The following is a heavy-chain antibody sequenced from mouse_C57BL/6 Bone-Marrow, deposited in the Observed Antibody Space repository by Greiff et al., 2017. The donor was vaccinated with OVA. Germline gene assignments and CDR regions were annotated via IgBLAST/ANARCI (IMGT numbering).Heavy chain of an antibody. J-gene: IGHJ1*03. D-gene: IGHD1-1*01. CDR2: IYPGSGST. CDR3: ARGDYGSRTWYFDV. V-gene: IGHV1-55*01. Sequence: VQLQQPGAELVKPGASVKMSCKASGYTFTSYWITWVKQRPGQGLEWIGDIYPGSGSTNYNEKFKSKATLTVDTSSSTAYMPLSSLTSEDSAVYYCARGDYGSRTWYFDVWGTGTTVTVSS. CDR1: GYTFTSYW.